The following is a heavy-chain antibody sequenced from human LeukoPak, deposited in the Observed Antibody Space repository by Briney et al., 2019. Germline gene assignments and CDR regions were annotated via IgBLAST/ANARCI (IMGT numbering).Heavy chain of an antibody. V-gene: IGHV3-23*01. CDR1: GFTLSNSA. Sequence: QPGGSLRLSCAASGFTLSNSAMTWVRQSPGKGLEWVSDISASGDTTHYADSVKGRFTISRDNSKNTLYLQMNSLRAEDTAVYYCAKAYSSSSSNPAYYFDYWGQGTLVTVSS. CDR3: AKAYSSSSSNPAYYFDY. J-gene: IGHJ4*02. CDR2: ISASGDTT. D-gene: IGHD6-6*01.